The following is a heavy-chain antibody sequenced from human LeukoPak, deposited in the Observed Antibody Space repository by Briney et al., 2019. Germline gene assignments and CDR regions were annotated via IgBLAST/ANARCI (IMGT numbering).Heavy chain of an antibody. CDR3: AKLVTYYYDSSDRYFDY. CDR1: GFTFSSYA. V-gene: IGHV3-23*01. Sequence: GGSLRLSCAASGFTFSSYAMSWVRQAPGKGLEWVSVISGTGDSTYYADSVKGRFTISRDNSKNTLYLQMNSLEAEDTAVYYCAKLVTYYYDSSDRYFDYWGQGTLVSVSS. CDR2: ISGTGDST. D-gene: IGHD3-22*01. J-gene: IGHJ4*02.